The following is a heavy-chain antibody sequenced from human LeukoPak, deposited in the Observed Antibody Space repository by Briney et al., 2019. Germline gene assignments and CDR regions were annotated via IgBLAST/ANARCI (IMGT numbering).Heavy chain of an antibody. D-gene: IGHD6-6*01. V-gene: IGHV3-21*01. CDR1: GFIVSSYS. J-gene: IGHJ4*02. CDR2: ISSSSSYI. Sequence: SGGSLRLSCAASGFIVSSYSMNWVRQAPGKGLEWVSSISSSSSYIYYADSVKGRFTISRDNAKNSLYLQMNSLRAEDTAVYYCARLRQLVAAYDYWGQGTLVTVSS. CDR3: ARLRQLVAAYDY.